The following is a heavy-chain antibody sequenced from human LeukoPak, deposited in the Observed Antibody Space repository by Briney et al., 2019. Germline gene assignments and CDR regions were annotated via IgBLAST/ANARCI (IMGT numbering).Heavy chain of an antibody. CDR2: INWNGGST. Sequence: GGSLRLSCAASGFTFDDYGMSWVRQAPGKGLEWVSGINWNGGSTGYADSVKGRFTISRDNAKNSLYLQMNNLRTEETALYYCATSQRTSGRYGNAFDIWGQGTMVTVSS. CDR1: GFTFDDYG. J-gene: IGHJ3*02. V-gene: IGHV3-20*04. CDR3: ATSQRTSGRYGNAFDI. D-gene: IGHD6-19*01.